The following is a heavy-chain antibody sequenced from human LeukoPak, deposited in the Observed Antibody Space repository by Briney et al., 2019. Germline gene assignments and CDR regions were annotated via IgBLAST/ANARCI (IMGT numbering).Heavy chain of an antibody. J-gene: IGHJ4*02. CDR3: AGVLLRYSFDY. V-gene: IGHV4-59*01. Sequence: KASETLSLTCTVSGGSISTYFWSWIRQPPGKGLEWIGYIYYSGSTNYNPSLKSRVTISVDTPKNQFSLKLTFVTAADTAVYYCAGVLLRYSFDYWGQGTLVTVSS. CDR1: GGSISTYF. CDR2: IYYSGST.